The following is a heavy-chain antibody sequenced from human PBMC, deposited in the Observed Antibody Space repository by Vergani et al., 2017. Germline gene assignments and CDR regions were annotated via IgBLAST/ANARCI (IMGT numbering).Heavy chain of an antibody. CDR3: ARDQGSGTNRHHYGMDV. CDR2: IYSGGST. Sequence: EVQVVETGGGLVQPGGSLRLSCAASGFTVSSNYMSWVRQAPGKGLEWVSVIYSGGSTYYADSVKGRFIISRDNAKSLLSLQMNSLRADDTAVYYCARDQGSGTNRHHYGMDVWGQGTTVTVSS. D-gene: IGHD3-10*01. CDR1: GFTVSSNY. J-gene: IGHJ6*02. V-gene: IGHV3-66*01.